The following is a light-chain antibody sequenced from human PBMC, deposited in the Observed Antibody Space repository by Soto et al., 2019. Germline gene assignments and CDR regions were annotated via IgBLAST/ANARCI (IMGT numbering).Light chain of an antibody. CDR1: QGISSY. Sequence: AIQLTQSPSSLSASVGDRVTITCRASQGISSYLAWYQQKPGKAPKLLIYDASSLQSGVPSRFSGSGSGTEFALTISSLQPDDFATYYCQQYNTYSWTFGPGTKVEIK. J-gene: IGKJ1*01. CDR2: DAS. V-gene: IGKV1-13*02. CDR3: QQYNTYSWT.